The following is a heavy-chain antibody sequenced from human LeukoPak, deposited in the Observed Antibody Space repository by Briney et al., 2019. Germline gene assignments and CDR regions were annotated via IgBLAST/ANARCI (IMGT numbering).Heavy chain of an antibody. J-gene: IGHJ4*02. CDR3: ARDPSYCGGGSCYFLGEY. CDR2: ISSSGTTK. CDR1: GFTFSSFE. Sequence: PGGSLRLSCAASGFTFSSFEMNWVRQAPGKGLEWVSYISSSGTTKYYADSVKGRFTISRDNAKNSLYLQMNSLRAGDTAVYYCARDPSYCGGGSCYFLGEYWGPGTLVSVSS. V-gene: IGHV3-48*03. D-gene: IGHD2-15*01.